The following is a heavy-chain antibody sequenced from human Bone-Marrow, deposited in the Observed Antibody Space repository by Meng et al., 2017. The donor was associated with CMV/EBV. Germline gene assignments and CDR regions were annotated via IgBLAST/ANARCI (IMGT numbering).Heavy chain of an antibody. CDR1: GFTVSSNY. CDR3: ARAAIGSGPPGY. V-gene: IGHV3-53*01. Sequence: GGSLRLSCAASGFTVSSNYMSWVRQAPGKGLEWVSVIYSGGSTYYADSVKGRFTISRDNSKNTLYLQMNSLRAEDTAVYYCARAAIGSGPPGYWGQGPLVTVDS. J-gene: IGHJ4*02. D-gene: IGHD3-10*01. CDR2: IYSGGST.